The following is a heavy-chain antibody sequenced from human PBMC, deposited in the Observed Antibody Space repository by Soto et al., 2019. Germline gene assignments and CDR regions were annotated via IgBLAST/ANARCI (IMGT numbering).Heavy chain of an antibody. CDR1: GDSINSRY. CDR3: VRQRGNYFDF. V-gene: IGHV4-59*11. Sequence: KPSETLSLTCRVSGDSINSRYWSWIRQPPGKGLEWIGYIDYVGSTNYAPSLQSRVTMSVDTSKNQVSLKLRYVTAADTAVYYCVRQRGNYFDFWGQGTLVTVSS. J-gene: IGHJ4*02. CDR2: IDYVGST. D-gene: IGHD3-10*01.